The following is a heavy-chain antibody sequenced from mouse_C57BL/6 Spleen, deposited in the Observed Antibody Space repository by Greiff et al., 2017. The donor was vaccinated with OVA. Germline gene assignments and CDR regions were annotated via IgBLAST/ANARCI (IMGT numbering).Heavy chain of an antibody. CDR3: ARQGVFITTVVAPSYAMDY. Sequence: EVQGVESGGDLVKPGGSLKLSCAAFGFTFSSYGMSWVRQTPDKRLEWVATISSGGSYTYYPDSVKGRFTISRDNAKNTLYLQMSSLKSEDTAMYYCARQGVFITTVVAPSYAMDYWGQGTSVTVSS. D-gene: IGHD1-1*01. CDR1: GFTFSSYG. J-gene: IGHJ4*01. CDR2: ISSGGSYT. V-gene: IGHV5-6*01.